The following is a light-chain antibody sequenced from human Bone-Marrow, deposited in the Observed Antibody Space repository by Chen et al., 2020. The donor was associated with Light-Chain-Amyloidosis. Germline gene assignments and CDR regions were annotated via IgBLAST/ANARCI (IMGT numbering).Light chain of an antibody. CDR2: YAS. V-gene: IGKV1-5*01. Sequence: DIQMTQTPSTLSASVGDRVTITCRASQIINNWLARYQQKPGKAPKLLISYASTLASGIPSRFSGSGSGTEVTLTISSLQPDDFATYYCQQFDGFSYTFGQGTKLGIK. CDR1: QIINNW. CDR3: QQFDGFSYT. J-gene: IGKJ2*01.